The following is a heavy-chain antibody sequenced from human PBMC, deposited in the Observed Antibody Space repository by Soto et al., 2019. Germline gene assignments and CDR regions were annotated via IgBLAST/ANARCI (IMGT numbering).Heavy chain of an antibody. CDR3: AHTNPSMGGVWLDS. Sequence: QITLKESGPTLVKPTQTLTLTCTFSGFSLTTSGVGVGWIRQPPGRALECLALIYWDDDKRYSPSLKSRLTITKDTSRNQVVLRMTNMDPVDSGTYFCAHTNPSMGGVWLDSWGQGTLVTVSS. CDR1: GFSLTTSGVG. D-gene: IGHD3-16*01. V-gene: IGHV2-5*02. CDR2: IYWDDDK. J-gene: IGHJ5*01.